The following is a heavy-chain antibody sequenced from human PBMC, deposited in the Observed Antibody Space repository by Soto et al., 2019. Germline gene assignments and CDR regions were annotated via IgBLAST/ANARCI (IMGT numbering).Heavy chain of an antibody. CDR2: INPNSGGT. CDR3: ARSFRGYSYGAAYDYYYYGMDV. D-gene: IGHD5-18*01. J-gene: IGHJ6*02. Sequence: ASVKVSCKASGYTFTGYYMHWVRQAPGQGLEWMGWINPNSGGTNYAQKFQGWVTMTRDTSISTAYMELSRLRSDDTAVYYCARSFRGYSYGAAYDYYYYGMDVWGQGTTVTVSS. V-gene: IGHV1-2*04. CDR1: GYTFTGYY.